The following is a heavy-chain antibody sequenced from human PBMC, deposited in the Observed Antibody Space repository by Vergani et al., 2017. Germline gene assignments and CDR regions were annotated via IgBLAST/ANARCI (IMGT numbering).Heavy chain of an antibody. Sequence: EVELVQSGPEMRKPGESLKISCKGSEYSFGNYWIGWVRQMPGKGLEWMGIIYPADSDTRYSPSFQGQVTTSADKSISTAFLQWDSLQASDTALYDCATPTTSTDSWGQGPLVTVSS. J-gene: IGHJ4*02. CDR2: IYPADSDT. V-gene: IGHV5-51*03. D-gene: IGHD5-12*01. CDR1: EYSFGNYW. CDR3: ATPTTSTDS.